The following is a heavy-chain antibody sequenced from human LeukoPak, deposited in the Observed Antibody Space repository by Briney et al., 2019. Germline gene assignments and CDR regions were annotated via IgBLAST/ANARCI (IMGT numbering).Heavy chain of an antibody. CDR3: AAGRPYSLLDY. V-gene: IGHV1-24*01. CDR1: GSSLSELS. Sequence: ASVKVSCTVSGSSLSELSLYWVRQAPGKGLEWMGGFDVIDSETFYAQKFQGRVTMTEDTSRDTAYMELRSLTSADTALYYCAAGRPYSLLDYWGQGTLVTVSS. J-gene: IGHJ4*02. D-gene: IGHD5-18*01. CDR2: FDVIDSET.